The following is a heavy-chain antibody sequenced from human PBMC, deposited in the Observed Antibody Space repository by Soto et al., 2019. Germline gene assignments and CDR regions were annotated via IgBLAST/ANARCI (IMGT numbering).Heavy chain of an antibody. CDR3: ARVLPYVCGSYRFLGCFDP. Sequence: APPVEVTCKDSGYTITDCYSHWVGQDNGQGLELMGWINPNIVCTNYAQKFQGRVTMTRDTSISTAYMELSRLRSADTAVYYCARVLPYVCGSYRFLGCFDPWGQRTLVTFSS. D-gene: IGHD3-16*02. J-gene: IGHJ5*02. V-gene: IGHV1-2*02. CDR1: GYTITDCY. CDR2: INPNIVCT.